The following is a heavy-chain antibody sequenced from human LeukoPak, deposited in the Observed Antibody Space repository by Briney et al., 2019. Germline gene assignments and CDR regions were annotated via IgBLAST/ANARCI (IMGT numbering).Heavy chain of an antibody. Sequence: ASVKVSCKASGYTFTGYYMHWVRQAPGQGLEWMGLINPGGDKTDYAQNFQGRVTMTRDTSTSTVYMGLSSLRSEDTAVYYCARIRDGYNDAYDIWGQGTMVTVSS. CDR1: GYTFTGYY. CDR2: INPGGDKT. CDR3: ARIRDGYNDAYDI. V-gene: IGHV1-46*01. J-gene: IGHJ3*02. D-gene: IGHD5-24*01.